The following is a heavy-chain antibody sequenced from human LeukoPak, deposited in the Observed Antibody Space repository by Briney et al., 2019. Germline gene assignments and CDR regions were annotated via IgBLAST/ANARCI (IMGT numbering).Heavy chain of an antibody. J-gene: IGHJ4*02. CDR2: MWYDGSNK. CDR3: ARGLPPVMKYYFDY. CDR1: GFTFNSYG. V-gene: IGHV3-33*01. D-gene: IGHD4-11*01. Sequence: GGSLRLSCAASGFTFNSYGMHWVRQAPGKGLEWVAVMWYDGSNKYYADSVKGRFTISRDGSKNTLYLQMNSLRAEDTAMYYCARGLPPVMKYYFDYWGQGTLVTVSS.